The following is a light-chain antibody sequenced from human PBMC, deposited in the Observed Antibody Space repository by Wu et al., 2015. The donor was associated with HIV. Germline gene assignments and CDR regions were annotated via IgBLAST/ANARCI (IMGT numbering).Light chain of an antibody. CDR2: KAS. CDR1: QSISGW. Sequence: DIQMTQSPSTLSASVGERVTITCRASQSISGWLAWYQQKPGKAPKLLIYKASSLEIGVPSRFSGSGSGTEFTLTISGLQPDDFATYYCQQYNTYWTFGPGTKVEFK. V-gene: IGKV1-5*03. CDR3: QQYNTYWT. J-gene: IGKJ1*01.